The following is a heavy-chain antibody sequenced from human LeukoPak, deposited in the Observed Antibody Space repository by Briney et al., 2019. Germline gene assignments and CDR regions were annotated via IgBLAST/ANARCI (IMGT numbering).Heavy chain of an antibody. Sequence: GGSLRLSCAASGFIISSYSMNWVRQAPGKGLEWVSSISSSSSYIYYADSVKGRFTVSRDNAKNSLYLKTNSLRAEDTAVYYCARDLSCWSNGGNWFDPWGQGTLVTASS. V-gene: IGHV3-21*01. D-gene: IGHD6-19*01. CDR2: ISSSSSYI. J-gene: IGHJ5*02. CDR3: ARDLSCWSNGGNWFDP. CDR1: GFIISSYS.